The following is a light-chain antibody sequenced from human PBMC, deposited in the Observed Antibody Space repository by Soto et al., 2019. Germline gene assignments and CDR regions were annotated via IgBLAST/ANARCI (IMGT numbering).Light chain of an antibody. CDR1: QSVSGSY. CDR3: QQYGSSPLT. CDR2: VAS. J-gene: IGKJ4*01. V-gene: IGKV3-20*01. Sequence: IVLTQSPGTLSLSPGAGATLSCRASQSVSGSYLAWYQQKPGQPPRLXIYVASSRAPGIPDRCRGSASRTDFTLTPSRRAPEDFAVNYCQQYGSSPLTFGGGTKVDIK.